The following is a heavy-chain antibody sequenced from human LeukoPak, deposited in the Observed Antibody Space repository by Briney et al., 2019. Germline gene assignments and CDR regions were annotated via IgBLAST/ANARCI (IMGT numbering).Heavy chain of an antibody. J-gene: IGHJ3*02. CDR1: GFTFNNFW. Sequence: PGGSLRLSCAASGFTFNNFWMNWVRQAPGKGLEWVAVTSYDGINKYYADSVKGRFTISRDNSKSTLYLQMNSLRAEDTAVYYCARAGSTFTVHDAFDIWGQGTMVTVSS. CDR2: TSYDGINK. V-gene: IGHV3-30*03. D-gene: IGHD4-17*01. CDR3: ARAGSTFTVHDAFDI.